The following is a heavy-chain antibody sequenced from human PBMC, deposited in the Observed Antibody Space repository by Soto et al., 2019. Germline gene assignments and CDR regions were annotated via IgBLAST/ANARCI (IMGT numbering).Heavy chain of an antibody. D-gene: IGHD4-17*01. Sequence: PSETLSVTCTVSGGSISSYYWSWIRQPPGKGLEWIGYIYYSGSTNYNPSLKSRVTISVDTSKNQFSLKLSSVTTADTAVYYCARANYGDYVRWFDPWGQGTLVTVSS. CDR1: GGSISSYY. J-gene: IGHJ5*02. V-gene: IGHV4-59*01. CDR3: ARANYGDYVRWFDP. CDR2: IYYSGST.